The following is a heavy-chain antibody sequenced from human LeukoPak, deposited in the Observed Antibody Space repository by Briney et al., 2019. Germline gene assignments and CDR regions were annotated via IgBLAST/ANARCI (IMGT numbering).Heavy chain of an antibody. D-gene: IGHD2-21*02. J-gene: IGHJ4*02. CDR2: IFYSGTT. V-gene: IGHV4-59*01. CDR1: GGSISSYY. CDR3: ARGRGVTAIREFDY. Sequence: SETLSLTCTVSGGSISSYYWSWIRQPPGKGLEWIGFIFYSGTTNYNPSLKSRVTISVDTSKNQFSLKLSSVTAADTAVYYCARGRGVTAIREFDYWGQGTLVTVSS.